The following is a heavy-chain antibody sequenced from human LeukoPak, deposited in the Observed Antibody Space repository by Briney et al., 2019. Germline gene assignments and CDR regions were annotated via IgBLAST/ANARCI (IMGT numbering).Heavy chain of an antibody. CDR1: GFTLRSYT. V-gene: IGHV3-21*01. Sequence: GGSLRLSCAASGFTLRSYTMNWVRQAPGKGLEWVSSIGISSNKIYYADSVKGRFTISRDNAKNSLYLQMNSLRAEDTAVYYCASPRLGGYDAFDYWGQGTLVTVSS. D-gene: IGHD5-12*01. CDR2: IGISSNKI. CDR3: ASPRLGGYDAFDY. J-gene: IGHJ4*02.